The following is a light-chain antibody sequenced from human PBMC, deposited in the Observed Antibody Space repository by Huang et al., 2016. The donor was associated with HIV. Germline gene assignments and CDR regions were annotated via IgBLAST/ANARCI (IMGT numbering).Light chain of an antibody. CDR2: AAS. J-gene: IGKJ2*01. V-gene: IGKV1-39*01. CDR1: QSISTY. Sequence: ASIGDRVTITCRASQSISTYLNWYQQKPGKAPKVLIYAASNLQSGVPSRVSGSGSGTDFTLTISSLQPEDIATYFCQQNHISPPYTFGQGTKVEIK. CDR3: QQNHISPPYT.